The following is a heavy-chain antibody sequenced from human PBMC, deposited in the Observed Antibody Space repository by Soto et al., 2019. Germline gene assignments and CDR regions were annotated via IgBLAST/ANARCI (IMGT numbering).Heavy chain of an antibody. V-gene: IGHV4-31*03. CDR1: GGSISSGGYY. CDR3: ARSDYYGSGSNYYYYGMDV. D-gene: IGHD3-10*01. CDR2: IYYSGST. J-gene: IGHJ6*02. Sequence: SETLSLTCTVSGGSISSGGYYWSWIRQHPGKGLEWIGYIYYSGSTYYNPSLKSRVTISVDTSKNQFSLKLSSVTAADTAVYYCARSDYYGSGSNYYYYGMDVWGQGTTVTVSS.